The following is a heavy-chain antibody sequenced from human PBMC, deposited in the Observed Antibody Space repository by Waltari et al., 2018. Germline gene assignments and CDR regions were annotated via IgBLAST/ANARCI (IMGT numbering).Heavy chain of an antibody. CDR1: GFTFSNSW. CDR2: IKQDGGEK. CDR3: ARGVTTVEC. Sequence: EVQLVESGGGLVQPGGSLRLSCSGSGFTFSNSWMSWVRQAPGKGLEWVASIKQDGGEKYYVDSMKGLFTISRDNDNNSLFLQMDSLRVEDTAVYYCARGVTTVECWGQGALVTVSS. D-gene: IGHD2-21*02. V-gene: IGHV3-7*04. J-gene: IGHJ4*02.